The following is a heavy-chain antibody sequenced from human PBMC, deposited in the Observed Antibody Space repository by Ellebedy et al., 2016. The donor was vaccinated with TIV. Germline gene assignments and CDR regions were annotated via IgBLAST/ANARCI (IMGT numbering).Heavy chain of an antibody. V-gene: IGHV5-51*01. D-gene: IGHD6-19*01. CDR2: INPDDSDT. CDR3: ARAGGQWVPKF. CDR1: GYSFTSYW. J-gene: IGHJ4*02. Sequence: GESLKISCEASGYSFTSYWIGWVRQMPGKGLEWMGIINPDDSDTRYSPSFQGQVTISAHKSISTAYLQWSSLKASDTAMYYCARAGGQWVPKFWGQGTVVTVAS.